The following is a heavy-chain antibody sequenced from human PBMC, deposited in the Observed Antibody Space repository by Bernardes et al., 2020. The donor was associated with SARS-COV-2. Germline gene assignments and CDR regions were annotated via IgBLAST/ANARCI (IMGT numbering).Heavy chain of an antibody. Sequence: GGSLRLSCAASGFLFKDYAMYWVRQAPGKGLEWVSGISWDSSMIDYAASVKGRFTVSRDNAKNSLYLEMNGLRPDDTALYYCVKDIRGGNVGDLDFWGQGTLVTVSA. CDR2: ISWDSSMI. CDR3: VKDIRGGNVGDLDF. J-gene: IGHJ4*02. D-gene: IGHD2-15*01. CDR1: GFLFKDYA. V-gene: IGHV3-9*01.